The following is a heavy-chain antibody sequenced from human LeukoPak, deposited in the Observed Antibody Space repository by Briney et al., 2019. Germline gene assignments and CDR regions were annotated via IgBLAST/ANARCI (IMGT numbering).Heavy chain of an antibody. V-gene: IGHV3-21*01. CDR1: GFTFSTYS. CDR2: ISTSSSYI. Sequence: GGSLRLSCAASGFTFSTYSMNWVRQAPGKGLEWVSFISTSSSYIDYADSVKGRFTISRDNAKNSLFLQMNSLRAEDTAVYYCARDDYGGNLFDYWGQGTLVTVSS. D-gene: IGHD4-23*01. J-gene: IGHJ4*02. CDR3: ARDDYGGNLFDY.